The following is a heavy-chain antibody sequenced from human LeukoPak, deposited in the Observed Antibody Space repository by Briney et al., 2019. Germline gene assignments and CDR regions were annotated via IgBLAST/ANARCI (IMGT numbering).Heavy chain of an antibody. D-gene: IGHD3-16*02. CDR2: ISSNGGST. CDR1: GFTFSSYA. Sequence: PGGSLRLSCAASGFTFSSYAMHWVRQAPGKGLEYVSAISSNGGSTYYANSVKGRFTISRDNSKNTLYLQMGSLRAEDTAVYYCARDNEYYDYVWGSYLNFDPWGQGTLVTVSS. CDR3: ARDNEYYDYVWGSYLNFDP. J-gene: IGHJ5*02. V-gene: IGHV3-64*01.